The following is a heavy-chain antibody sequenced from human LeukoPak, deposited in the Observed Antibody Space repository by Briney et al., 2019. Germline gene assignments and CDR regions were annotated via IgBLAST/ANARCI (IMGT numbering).Heavy chain of an antibody. Sequence: GGSLRLSCAASGFTFSSYAMSWVRQAPGKGLEWVSAISGSGGSTYYADSVKGRFTISRDNSKNTLYLQMNSLRAEDTAVYYCARDSDPKDVVVPAALDYWGQGTLVTVSS. D-gene: IGHD2-2*01. CDR1: GFTFSSYA. CDR3: ARDSDPKDVVVPAALDY. CDR2: ISGSGGST. J-gene: IGHJ4*02. V-gene: IGHV3-23*01.